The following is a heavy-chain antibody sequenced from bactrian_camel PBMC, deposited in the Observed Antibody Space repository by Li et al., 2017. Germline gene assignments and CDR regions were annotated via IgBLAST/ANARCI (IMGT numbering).Heavy chain of an antibody. Sequence: VESGGGLVQPGGSLTLTRETSGFTFSIYYMSWVRHAPGKGLEWVAIISKDGSNPRYADSVKGRFTISRDNAKNTVYLQLNSLKTEDMAIYYCARSVYEWFHWGNWGQGTQVTVS. V-gene: IGHV3-2*01. D-gene: IGHD2*01. CDR2: ISKDGSNP. CDR1: GFTFSIYY. J-gene: IGHJ4*01. CDR3: ARSVYEWFHWGN.